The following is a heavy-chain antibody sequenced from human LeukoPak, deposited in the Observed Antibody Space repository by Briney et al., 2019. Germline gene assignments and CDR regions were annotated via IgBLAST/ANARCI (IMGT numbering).Heavy chain of an antibody. CDR3: ARGAYYDSSGYHDAFDI. CDR1: GYSISSAYY. J-gene: IGHJ3*02. V-gene: IGHV4-38-2*02. D-gene: IGHD3-22*01. CDR2: LYPSGST. Sequence: PSETLSLTCTVSGYSISSAYYWGWIRQPPGKGLEWIGILYPSGSTYYNPSLKGRVTISVDTSKNQFSLKLSSVTAADTAVYNCARGAYYDSSGYHDAFDIWGQGTMVTVSS.